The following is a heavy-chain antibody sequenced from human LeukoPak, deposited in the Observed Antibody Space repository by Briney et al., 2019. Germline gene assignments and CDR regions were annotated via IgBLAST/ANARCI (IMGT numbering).Heavy chain of an antibody. CDR1: GFSFSRGW. V-gene: IGHV3-7*01. J-gene: IGHJ4*02. CDR3: VRDGPFGSGTFGY. D-gene: IGHD3-10*01. CDR2: IKVDGSEK. Sequence: PGGSLRLSCVASGFSFSRGWMNWGRQAPGKGLEWVANIKVDGSEKHYLDSVEGRFIISRDNAKNSLHLQMNNLRAEDTAEYYCVRDGPFGSGTFGYWAQGTLVSVSS.